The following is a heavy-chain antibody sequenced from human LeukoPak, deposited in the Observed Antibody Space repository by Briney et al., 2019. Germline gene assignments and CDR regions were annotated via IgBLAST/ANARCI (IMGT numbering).Heavy chain of an antibody. Sequence: ASVKVSCKASGYTFTSYVFRWVRQAPGQGVEWMCWISAYNGNTNYAQNLRGRVTMTTDTSTSTAYMELRSLRSDDTAVYYCAREGAYCSSTSCHLQNWFDPWGQGTLVTVSS. D-gene: IGHD2-2*01. CDR2: ISAYNGNT. J-gene: IGHJ5*02. CDR1: GYTFTSYV. CDR3: AREGAYCSSTSCHLQNWFDP. V-gene: IGHV1-18*01.